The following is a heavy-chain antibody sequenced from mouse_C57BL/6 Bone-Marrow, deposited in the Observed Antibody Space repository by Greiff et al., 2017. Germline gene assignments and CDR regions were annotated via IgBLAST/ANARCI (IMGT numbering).Heavy chain of an antibody. CDR3: TTWVYRFDY. CDR2: IDPENGDT. J-gene: IGHJ2*01. Sequence: EVQLQQSGAELVRPGASVKLSCTASGFNIKDDYMHWVKQRPEQGLEWIGWIDPENGDTEYASKFQGKATITADTSSNTAYLQLSSLTSEDTAVYYCTTWVYRFDYWGQGTTLTVSS. CDR1: GFNIKDDY. D-gene: IGHD2-14*01. V-gene: IGHV14-4*01.